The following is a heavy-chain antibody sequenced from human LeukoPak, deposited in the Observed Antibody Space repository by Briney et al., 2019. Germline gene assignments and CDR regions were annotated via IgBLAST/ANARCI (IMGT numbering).Heavy chain of an antibody. D-gene: IGHD2-21*02. Sequence: SATLSLTCTVSGGSISSADYYWNWIRQPPGKGLEWIGYMYYSGNTYYNPSLKSRVTISEDTSKNQFSLKLSSVTAADTAVYYCARGGDWLFDYWGQGILVTVSS. CDR1: GGSISSADYY. J-gene: IGHJ4*02. V-gene: IGHV4-30-4*01. CDR2: MYYSGNT. CDR3: ARGGDWLFDY.